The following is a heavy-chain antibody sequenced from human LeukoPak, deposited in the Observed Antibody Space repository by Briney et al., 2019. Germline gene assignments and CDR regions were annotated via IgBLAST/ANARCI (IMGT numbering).Heavy chain of an antibody. D-gene: IGHD5-24*01. J-gene: IGHJ5*02. CDR1: GYTFTGYY. CDR3: ARDNSLRDTAWWFDP. CDR2: INPSGDNT. Sequence: AASVKVSCKASGYTFTGYYMHWVRQAPGQGLEWIGIINPSGDNTWYAQKFQGRVTMTRDMATSTDYLEVSSLRSEDTAVYYCARDNSLRDTAWWFDPWGQGTLVTVSS. V-gene: IGHV1-46*01.